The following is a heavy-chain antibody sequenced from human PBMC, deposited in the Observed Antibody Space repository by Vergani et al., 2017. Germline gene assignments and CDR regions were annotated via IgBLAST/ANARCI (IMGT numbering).Heavy chain of an antibody. Sequence: QVQLVQSGAEVKKPGSSVKVSCKASGGTFSSYAISWERQAPGQGLEWMGGIIPIFGTANYAQKFQGRVTITADESTITAYMELSSLRSEDTAVYYCARVHAYCGGDCYTQNNWFDPWGQGTLVTVSS. J-gene: IGHJ5*02. CDR2: IIPIFGTA. CDR3: ARVHAYCGGDCYTQNNWFDP. CDR1: GGTFSSYA. D-gene: IGHD2-21*02. V-gene: IGHV1-69*01.